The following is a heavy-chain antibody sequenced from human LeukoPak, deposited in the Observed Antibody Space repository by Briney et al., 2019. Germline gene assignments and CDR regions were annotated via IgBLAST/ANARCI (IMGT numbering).Heavy chain of an antibody. CDR2: ISGRDGSI. CDR3: AKDLRSGGSYPDY. J-gene: IGHJ4*02. CDR1: GFTFSSYA. Sequence: GGSLCLSCAASGFTFSSYAMSWVRQAPGKGLEWVSSISGRDGSIYYADSVKGRFTISRDNSKNTLYLQMNSLRVEDTAIYYCAKDLRSGGSYPDYWGQGTMVTVSS. D-gene: IGHD1-26*01. V-gene: IGHV3-23*01.